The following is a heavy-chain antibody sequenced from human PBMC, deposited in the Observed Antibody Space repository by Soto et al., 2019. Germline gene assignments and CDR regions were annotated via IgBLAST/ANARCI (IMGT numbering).Heavy chain of an antibody. CDR2: ISAYSGNT. CDR1: GYSFTSYG. D-gene: IGHD3-10*01. CDR3: AGDLRYLSGSYYKDNFDI. J-gene: IGHJ3*02. Sequence: QVQLVQSGAEVKKPGASVKVSCKASGYSFTSYGISWVRQAPGQGLEWMGWISAYSGNTYYAQRLQGRVSMTTDRATTRTYMERRSLRSDDTAVYYCAGDLRYLSGSYYKDNFDIWGQGTMVTVSS. V-gene: IGHV1-18*01.